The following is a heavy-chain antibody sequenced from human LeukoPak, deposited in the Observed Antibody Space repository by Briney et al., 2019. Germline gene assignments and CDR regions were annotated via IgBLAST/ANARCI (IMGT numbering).Heavy chain of an antibody. Sequence: GGSLRLSCAPSGFTFSSYGMHWVRQAPGKGLEWVAFIRYDGSNKYYADSVKGRFTISRDNSKNTLYLQMNSLRAEDTAVYYCAKNIAAAVMALDYWGQGTLVTVSS. J-gene: IGHJ4*02. CDR2: IRYDGSNK. D-gene: IGHD6-13*01. CDR1: GFTFSSYG. CDR3: AKNIAAAVMALDY. V-gene: IGHV3-30*02.